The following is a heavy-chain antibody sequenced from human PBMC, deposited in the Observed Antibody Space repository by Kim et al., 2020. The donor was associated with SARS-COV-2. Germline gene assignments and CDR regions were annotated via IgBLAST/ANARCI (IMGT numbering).Heavy chain of an antibody. CDR1: GFTFSSYA. D-gene: IGHD4-4*01. Sequence: GGSLRLSCAASGFTFSSYAMHWVRQAPGKGLEWVAVISYDGSNKYYADSVKGRFTISRDNSKNTLYLQMNSLRAEDTAVYYCARDRSLYSQAWAFDIWGQGTMVTVSS. J-gene: IGHJ3*02. CDR3: ARDRSLYSQAWAFDI. CDR2: ISYDGSNK. V-gene: IGHV3-30-3*01.